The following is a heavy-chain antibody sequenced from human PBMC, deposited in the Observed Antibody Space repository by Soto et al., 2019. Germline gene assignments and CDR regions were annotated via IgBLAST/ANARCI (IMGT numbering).Heavy chain of an antibody. Sequence: GGSLRLSCAASGFTFGSYWMHWVRQAPRKGPVWVSRINCDGSSTSYADSVKGRFTISRDNAKNTLYLQMNSLRAEDTAAYYCARDLDWNWFDPWGQGTLVSVSS. D-gene: IGHD2-8*02. J-gene: IGHJ5*02. CDR1: GFTFGSYW. V-gene: IGHV3-74*01. CDR2: INCDGSST. CDR3: ARDLDWNWFDP.